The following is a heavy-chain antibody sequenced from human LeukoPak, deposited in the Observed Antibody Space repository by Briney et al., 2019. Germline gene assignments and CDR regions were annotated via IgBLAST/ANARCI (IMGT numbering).Heavy chain of an antibody. CDR1: GFTFSSYG. J-gene: IGHJ5*02. V-gene: IGHV3-7*01. CDR3: ARDRVDSGNWFDP. CDR2: IKQDGSEK. Sequence: GGTLRLSCAASGFTFSSYGMSWVRQAPGKGLEWVANIKQDGSEKYYVDSVKGRFTISRDNAKNSLYLQMNSLRAEDTAVYYCARDRVDSGNWFDPWGQGTLVTVSS. D-gene: IGHD1-14*01.